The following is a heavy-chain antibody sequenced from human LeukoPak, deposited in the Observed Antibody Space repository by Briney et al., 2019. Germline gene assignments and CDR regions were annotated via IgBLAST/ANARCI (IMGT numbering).Heavy chain of an antibody. V-gene: IGHV3-33*01. D-gene: IGHD6-19*01. J-gene: IGHJ4*02. CDR2: IWYDGSNK. CDR3: ARDQGRWMVRGTDY. CDR1: GFTFSSYG. Sequence: GRSLRLSCAASGFTFSSYGMHWVRQAPGKGLEWVAVIWYDGSNKYYADYVNGRFSISRDNSKNTLYLQMNSLRADDTAAYYCARDQGRWMVRGTDYWGQGTLVTVSS.